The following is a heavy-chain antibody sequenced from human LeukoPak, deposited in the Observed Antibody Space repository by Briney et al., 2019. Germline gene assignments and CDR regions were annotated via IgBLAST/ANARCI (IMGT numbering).Heavy chain of an antibody. J-gene: IGHJ4*02. CDR1: GGSVSSGSYY. V-gene: IGHV4-61*01. CDR3: ARRAVENYFDY. CDR2: IYYSGST. Sequence: SETLSLTCTVSGGSVSSGSYYWSWIRQPPGKGLEWIGYIYYSGSTNYNPSLKSRVTISVDTSKNQFSLKLSSVTAADTAIYYCARRAVENYFDYWGQGTLVTVSS. D-gene: IGHD5-24*01.